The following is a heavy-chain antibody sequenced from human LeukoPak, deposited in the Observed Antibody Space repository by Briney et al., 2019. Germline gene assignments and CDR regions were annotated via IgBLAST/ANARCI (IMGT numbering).Heavy chain of an antibody. CDR1: GFTFSHNE. J-gene: IGHJ3*01. V-gene: IGHV3-48*03. CDR2: ISSRDNTI. D-gene: IGHD2-15*01. CDR3: VRDILGYSDAFDL. Sequence: GGSLRLSCVGPGFTFSHNEMNWVRQAPGRGLEWLSYISSRDNTIYYADSVKGRFTISRDNAKKSVSLQMNSLTVEDTAIYYCVRDILGYSDAFDLWGQGTMVTVSS.